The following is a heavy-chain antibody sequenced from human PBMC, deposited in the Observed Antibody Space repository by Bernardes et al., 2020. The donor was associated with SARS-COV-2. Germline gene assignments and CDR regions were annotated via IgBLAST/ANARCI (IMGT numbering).Heavy chain of an antibody. CDR3: AISGTYPDAFDI. V-gene: IGHV1-69*13. D-gene: IGHD1-26*01. CDR1: GHTFTSYA. CDR2: ISARFGTT. Sequence: SVKVSCKTSGHTFTSYAVSWVRQAPGQGLECMGGISARFGTTNDAQNFQGRVTIAADESTSTVYMELSSLRSEDTAMYYCAISGTYPDAFDIWGKGTMVTVSS. J-gene: IGHJ3*02.